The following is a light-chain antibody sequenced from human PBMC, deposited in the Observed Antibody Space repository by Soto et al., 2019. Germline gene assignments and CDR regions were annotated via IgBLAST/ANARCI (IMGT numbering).Light chain of an antibody. Sequence: EIVMTQSPATLSVSPGERATLSCRASQSVNGNLAWYQQRPGQAPRLLIYGTSTRATGMPARFSGSGSGTEFTLIISRLQSEDFAVYYCQQYKSWPPPITFGQGTRLEIK. V-gene: IGKV3-15*01. J-gene: IGKJ5*01. CDR2: GTS. CDR1: QSVNGN. CDR3: QQYKSWPPPIT.